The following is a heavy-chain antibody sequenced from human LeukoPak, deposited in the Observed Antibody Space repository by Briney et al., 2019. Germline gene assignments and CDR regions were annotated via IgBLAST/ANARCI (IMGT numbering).Heavy chain of an antibody. CDR1: GFTFSTYS. D-gene: IGHD5-24*01. J-gene: IGHJ4*02. V-gene: IGHV3-21*01. CDR3: ARGDPHGAYFDY. Sequence: PGGSLRLSSAASGFTFSTYSMNWVRQAPGKGLEWVSVISSSSTYIYYSDSVRGRFTISRDNAKNSLYLQMNSLRAEDTAVYYCARGDPHGAYFDYWGQGALVTVSS. CDR2: ISSSSTYI.